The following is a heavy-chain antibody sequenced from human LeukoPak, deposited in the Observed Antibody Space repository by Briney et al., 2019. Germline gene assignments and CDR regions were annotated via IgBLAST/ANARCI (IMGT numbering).Heavy chain of an antibody. V-gene: IGHV3-7*02. D-gene: IGHD3-10*01. Sequence: GGSLRLSCAASGFTFRRYWMSWVRQAPGKGLEWVANIKEEGTVKYYVESVKGRFTISRDHAKNSLYLQTNSLRAEDTAVYYCAASITMFDYWGQGTLVTVSS. CDR1: GFTFRRYW. J-gene: IGHJ4*02. CDR2: IKEEGTVK. CDR3: AASITMFDY.